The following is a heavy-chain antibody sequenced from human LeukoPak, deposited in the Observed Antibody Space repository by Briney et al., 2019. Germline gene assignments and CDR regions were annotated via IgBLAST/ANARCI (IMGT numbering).Heavy chain of an antibody. V-gene: IGHV3-23*01. CDR2: ISGSGGST. Sequence: PGGSLRLSCAASGFTFSSYATSWVRQAPGKGLEWVSAISGSGGSTYYADSVKGRFTISRDNSKNTLYLQMNSLRAEDTAVYYCAKDRDYGSGSYYPKGYMDVWGKGTAVTVSS. CDR1: GFTFSSYA. J-gene: IGHJ6*03. D-gene: IGHD3-10*01. CDR3: AKDRDYGSGSYYPKGYMDV.